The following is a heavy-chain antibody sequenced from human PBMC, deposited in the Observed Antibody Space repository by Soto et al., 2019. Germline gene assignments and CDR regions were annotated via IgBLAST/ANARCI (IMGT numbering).Heavy chain of an antibody. J-gene: IGHJ4*02. V-gene: IGHV1-2*02. CDR1: GNTFTGYY. Sequence: QVQLVQSGAEVKKPGASVKVSCKASGNTFTGYYIHWVRQAPGQGLEWMGWINPNNDGTTYAEKFQGRVTMTRDTSTSTAYMELSRLRSDDTAVYYCARDLGGSRASWGQGTLVTVSS. CDR3: ARDLGGSRAS. D-gene: IGHD1-26*01. CDR2: INPNNDGT.